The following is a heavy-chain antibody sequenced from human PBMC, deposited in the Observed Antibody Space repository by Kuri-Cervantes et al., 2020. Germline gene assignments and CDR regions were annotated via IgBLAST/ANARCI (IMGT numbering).Heavy chain of an antibody. CDR3: ARAHIVVVTHDAFDI. V-gene: IGHV3-21*01. D-gene: IGHD2-21*02. CDR1: GFTFSSYS. J-gene: IGHJ3*02. Sequence: GGSLRLSCAASGFTFSSYSMNWVRQAPGKGLEWVSSISSSSYIYYADSVKGRFTISRDNAKNSLYLQMNSLRAEDTAVYYCARAHIVVVTHDAFDIWGQGTMVTVSS. CDR2: ISSSSYI.